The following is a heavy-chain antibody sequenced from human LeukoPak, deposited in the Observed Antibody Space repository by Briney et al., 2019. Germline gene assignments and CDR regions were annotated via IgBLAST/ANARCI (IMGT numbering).Heavy chain of an antibody. J-gene: IGHJ4*02. D-gene: IGHD2-15*01. CDR3: ARDEVVVAANYFDY. CDR1: GFTFSSYS. Sequence: GGSLRLSCAASGFTFSSYSMNWVRQAQGKGLEWVSSISSSSSSYIYYADSVKGRFTISRDNAKNSLYLQMNSLRAEDTAVYYCARDEVVVAANYFDYWGQGTLVTVSS. V-gene: IGHV3-21*01. CDR2: ISSSSSSYI.